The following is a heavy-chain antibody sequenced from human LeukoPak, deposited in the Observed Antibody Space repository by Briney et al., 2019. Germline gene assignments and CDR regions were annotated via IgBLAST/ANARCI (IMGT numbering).Heavy chain of an antibody. V-gene: IGHV3-53*01. CDR3: AREHSGYSYFDY. CDR1: GFTVSSNH. D-gene: IGHD3-22*01. J-gene: IGHJ4*02. CDR2: IYTGGST. Sequence: PGGSLRLSCAASGFTVSSNHMSWARQAPGKGLEWVSVIYTGGSTYYADSVKGRFTISRDNSKNTLCLQMNSLRAEDTAMYYCAREHSGYSYFDYWGQGTLVTVSS.